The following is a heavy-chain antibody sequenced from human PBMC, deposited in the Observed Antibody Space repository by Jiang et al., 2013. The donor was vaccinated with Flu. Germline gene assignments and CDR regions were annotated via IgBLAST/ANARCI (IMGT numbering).Heavy chain of an antibody. CDR2: INPNNGGT. D-gene: IGHD3-3*01. CDR3: ARGRAHVERSAFDV. Sequence: SGAEVKKPGASVKVSCKASGYTFTGLYMHWVRQAPGQGLEWMGWINPNNGGTNSAQKFQGRVTMTRDTSITTAYMELTRLVSDDTAVYYCARGRAHVERSAFDVWGQGTMVTVSS. V-gene: IGHV1-2*02. J-gene: IGHJ3*01. CDR1: GYTFTGLY.